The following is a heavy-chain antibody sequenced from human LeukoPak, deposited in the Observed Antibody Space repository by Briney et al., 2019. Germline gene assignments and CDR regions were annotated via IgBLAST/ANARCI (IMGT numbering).Heavy chain of an antibody. CDR1: GYTFTSYD. D-gene: IGHD6-13*01. CDR3: ARDSSSWYRFNAFDI. Sequence: ASVKVSCKASGYTFTSYDINWVRQATGQGLEWMGWMNPNSGNTGYAQKFRGRVTMTRNTSISTAYMELSSLRSEDTAVYYCARDSSSWYRFNAFDIWGQGTMVTVSS. CDR2: MNPNSGNT. J-gene: IGHJ3*02. V-gene: IGHV1-8*01.